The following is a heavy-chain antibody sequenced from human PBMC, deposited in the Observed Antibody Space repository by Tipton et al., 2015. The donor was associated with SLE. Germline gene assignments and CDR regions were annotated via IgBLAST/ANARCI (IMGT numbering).Heavy chain of an antibody. J-gene: IGHJ5*02. D-gene: IGHD2-21*01. CDR2: IFYNGRT. CDR3: VRGHPHIVVLIGGGWFDP. CDR1: GGSIRSASSY. Sequence: TLSLTCSVSGGSIRSASSYWGWIRQPPGKGLEWIGSIFYNGRTYYNPSLKSRVTISLVTSKNQLSLRLSSVTAADTAIYYCVRGHPHIVVLIGGGWFDPWGQGTLVTVSS. V-gene: IGHV4-39*07.